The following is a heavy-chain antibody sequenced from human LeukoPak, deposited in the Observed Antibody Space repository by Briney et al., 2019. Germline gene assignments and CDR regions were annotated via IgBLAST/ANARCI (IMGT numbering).Heavy chain of an antibody. J-gene: IGHJ4*02. D-gene: IGHD4-17*01. CDR1: GYTFTSYY. V-gene: IGHV1-46*01. CDR2: INPSGGST. Sequence: ASVKVSCKASGYTFTSYYMHWVRQAPGQGLEWMGIINPSGGSTSYAQKFQGRVTMTRDTSTSTVYMELSSLRSEDTAEYYCARDPAGVATVTNSDYWGQGTLVTVSS. CDR3: ARDPAGVATVTNSDY.